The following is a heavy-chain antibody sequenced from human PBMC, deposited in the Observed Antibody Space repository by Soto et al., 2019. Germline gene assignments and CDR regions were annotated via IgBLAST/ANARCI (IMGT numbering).Heavy chain of an antibody. D-gene: IGHD3-16*01. CDR3: ARGGGHDLDY. CDR2: INRDGGEE. Sequence: EVQLVESGGGLVQPGGSLRLTCAASGFIFSSLWMSWVRQAPGKGLEWVAIINRDGGEEYYLDSVKGRFTISRDNAKNSLYLQMNSLRVEDTAVHYCARGGGHDLDYWGPGTLVTVSS. J-gene: IGHJ4*02. CDR1: GFIFSSLW. V-gene: IGHV3-7*05.